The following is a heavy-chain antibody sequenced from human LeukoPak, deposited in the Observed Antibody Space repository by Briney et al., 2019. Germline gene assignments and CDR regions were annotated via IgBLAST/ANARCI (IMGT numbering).Heavy chain of an antibody. V-gene: IGHV3-21*01. CDR1: GFTFRSHA. Sequence: PGGSLRLSCAASGFTFRSHAFHWVRQAPGKGLEWVSSISSSSSYIYYADSVKGRFTISRDNAKNSLYLQMNSLRAEDTAVYYCARDRGSSWYDYWGQGTLVTVSS. CDR3: ARDRGSSWYDY. J-gene: IGHJ4*02. CDR2: ISSSSSYI. D-gene: IGHD6-13*01.